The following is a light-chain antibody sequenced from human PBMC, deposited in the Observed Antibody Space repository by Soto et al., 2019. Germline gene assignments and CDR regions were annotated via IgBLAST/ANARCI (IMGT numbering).Light chain of an antibody. CDR3: NSYAGSNTVI. CDR1: SSDIGAYIY. V-gene: IGLV2-8*01. J-gene: IGLJ2*01. Sequence: QSALTQPPSASGSPGQSVTISCTGTSSDIGAYIYVSWYQQHPGKAPKLMISEVSRRPSGVPERFSGSKSGNTASLTVSGLQGEDEADYYCNSYAGSNTVIFGGGTKLTVL. CDR2: EVS.